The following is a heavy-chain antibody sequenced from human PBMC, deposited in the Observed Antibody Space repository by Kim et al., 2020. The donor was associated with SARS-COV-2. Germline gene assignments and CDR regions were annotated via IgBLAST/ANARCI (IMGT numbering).Heavy chain of an antibody. D-gene: IGHD2-15*01. CDR2: INPNSGGT. CDR3: ARFVVVAATRDDAFDI. CDR1: GYTFTGYY. J-gene: IGHJ3*02. V-gene: IGHV1-2*06. Sequence: ASVKVSCKASGYTFTGYYMHWVRQAPGQGLEWMGRINPNSGGTNYAQKFQGRVTMTRDTSISTAYMELSRLRSDDTAVYYCARFVVVAATRDDAFDIWGQGTMVTVSS.